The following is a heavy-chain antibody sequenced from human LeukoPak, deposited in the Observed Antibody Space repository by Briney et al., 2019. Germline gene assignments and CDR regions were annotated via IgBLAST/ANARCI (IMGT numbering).Heavy chain of an antibody. CDR3: ARRLPIFGVAPDY. J-gene: IGHJ4*02. CDR1: GFTFSSYE. Sequence: GGSLRLSCAASGFTFSSYEMNWVRQAPGKGLEWVSYISSSGSTTYYADSVKGRFTISRDNAKNSLYLQMNSLRAEDTAVYYCARRLPIFGVAPDYWGQGTLVTVSS. CDR2: ISSSGSTT. D-gene: IGHD3-3*02. V-gene: IGHV3-48*03.